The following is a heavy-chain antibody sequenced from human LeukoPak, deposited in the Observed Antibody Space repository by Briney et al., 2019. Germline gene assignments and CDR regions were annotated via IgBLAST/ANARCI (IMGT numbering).Heavy chain of an antibody. D-gene: IGHD5-18*01. CDR1: GFTFSSYG. CDR2: IWYDGSNK. CDR3: ARASDHAMVISY. Sequence: PGRSLRLSCAASGFTFSSYGMHWVRQAPGKGLEWVAVIWYDGSNKYYADSVKVRFTISRDNSKKKLYLKMNSLRAEDTGVYYCARASDHAMVISYCGQGTLVTVSS. V-gene: IGHV3-33*01. J-gene: IGHJ4*01.